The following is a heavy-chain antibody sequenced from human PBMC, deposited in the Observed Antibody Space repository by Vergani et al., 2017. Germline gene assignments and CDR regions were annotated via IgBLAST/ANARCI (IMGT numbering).Heavy chain of an antibody. Sequence: QVQLVQSGAEVKKPGASVKVSCKASGYTFTSYYMHWVRQAPGQGLEWMGWINPNSGGTNYAQKFQGRVTMTRDTSISTAYMELSRLRSDDTAVYYCARDDHYYGSSGYYIEGYFDYWGQGTLVTVSS. CDR2: INPNSGGT. CDR1: GYTFTSYY. CDR3: ARDDHYYGSSGYYIEGYFDY. D-gene: IGHD3-22*01. J-gene: IGHJ4*02. V-gene: IGHV1-2*02.